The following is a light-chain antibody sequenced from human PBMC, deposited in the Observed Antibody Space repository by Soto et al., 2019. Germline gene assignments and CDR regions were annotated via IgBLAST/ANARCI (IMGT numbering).Light chain of an antibody. Sequence: EIVMTQSPATLSVSPGERATLSCRASQSVSTNLAWYQQKPGQAPRLLMYGASTRATGIPARFSGSGSGTEFTLTISSLQSKDFAVYYCQQYNNWPLTFGGGTKVEIK. CDR1: QSVSTN. V-gene: IGKV3-15*01. J-gene: IGKJ4*01. CDR2: GAS. CDR3: QQYNNWPLT.